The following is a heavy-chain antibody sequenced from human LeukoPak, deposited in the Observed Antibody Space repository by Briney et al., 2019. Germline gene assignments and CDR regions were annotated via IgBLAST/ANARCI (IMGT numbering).Heavy chain of an antibody. D-gene: IGHD6-19*01. CDR1: GGSISSYH. CDR3: ARGLVAVTGTWCFDL. V-gene: IGHV4-59*01. Sequence: SETLSLTCTVSGGSISSYHWSWIRQPPGKGLEWIGCLYDSGSTNYDPSVKSRVTISVDTSNNQFSLRLRSVTAADTAIYYCARGLVAVTGTWCFDLWGRGTLVTVSS. J-gene: IGHJ2*01. CDR2: LYDSGST.